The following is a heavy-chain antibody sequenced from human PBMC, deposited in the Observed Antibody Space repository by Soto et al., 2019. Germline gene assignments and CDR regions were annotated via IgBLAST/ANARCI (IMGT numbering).Heavy chain of an antibody. CDR2: IPSSGGTI. D-gene: IGHD3-3*01. Sequence: PGGSLRLSCAASGFTFSSFEMNWVRQAPGKGPEWVSYIPSSGGTIYYADSVKGRFTTPRDNAKHSLFLQMNRLRADDTAIYYCARDGTGDFWSGYFTSLDYWGQGTLVTVSS. CDR1: GFTFSSFE. V-gene: IGHV3-48*03. CDR3: ARDGTGDFWSGYFTSLDY. J-gene: IGHJ4*02.